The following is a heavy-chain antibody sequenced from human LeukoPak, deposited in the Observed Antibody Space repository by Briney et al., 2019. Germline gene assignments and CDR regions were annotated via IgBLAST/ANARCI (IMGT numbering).Heavy chain of an antibody. CDR1: GGSISNYY. CDR3: ARHRGIAAAGTPFDY. Sequence: SETLSLTCTVSGGSISNYYWSWIRQPPGKGLEWIGYIYYSGSTNYNPSLKSRVAISVDTSKNQFSLKLSSVTAADTAVYYCARHRGIAAAGTPFDYWGQGTLVTVSS. D-gene: IGHD6-13*01. CDR2: IYYSGST. J-gene: IGHJ4*02. V-gene: IGHV4-59*08.